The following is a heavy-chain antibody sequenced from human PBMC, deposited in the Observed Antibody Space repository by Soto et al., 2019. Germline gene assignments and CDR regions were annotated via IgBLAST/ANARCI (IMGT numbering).Heavy chain of an antibody. CDR2: ISSNGGST. D-gene: IGHD4-17*01. J-gene: IGHJ3*02. CDR3: AREYTVTTFTDAFDI. V-gene: IGHV3-64*01. Sequence: GGSLRLSCAASGFTFSSYAMHWVRQAPGKGLEYVSAISSNGGSTYYANSVKGRFTISRDNSKNTLYLQMGSLRAEDMAVYYCAREYTVTTFTDAFDIWGQGTMVTVSS. CDR1: GFTFSSYA.